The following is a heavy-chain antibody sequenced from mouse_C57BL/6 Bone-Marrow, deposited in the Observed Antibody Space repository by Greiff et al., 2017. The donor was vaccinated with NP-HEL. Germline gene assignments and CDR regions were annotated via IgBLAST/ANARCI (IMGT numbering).Heavy chain of an antibody. CDR3: ARGGYFYYSAWFAD. J-gene: IGHJ3*01. Sequence: QVQLQQPGAELVKPGASVKLSCKASGYTFTSYWMHWVKQRPGPGLEWIGMIHPNSGSTNYIAKFKSKATLTVDKSSSTAYMQLSSLTSEDSAFYYCARGGYFYYSAWFADWCQGTLVTVSA. CDR2: IHPNSGST. CDR1: GYTFTSYW. V-gene: IGHV1-64*01. D-gene: IGHD3-1*01.